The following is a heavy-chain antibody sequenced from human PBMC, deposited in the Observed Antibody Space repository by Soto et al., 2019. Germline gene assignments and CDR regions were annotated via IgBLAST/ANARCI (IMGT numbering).Heavy chain of an antibody. CDR3: ARGAAGTFDWFDP. D-gene: IGHD6-13*01. J-gene: IGHJ5*02. CDR1: GGSISSYY. Sequence: SETLSLTCTVSGGSISSYYWSWIRQPPGKGLEWIGYIYYSGSTNYNPSLKSRVTISVDTSKNQFSLKLSSVTAADTAVYYCARGAAGTFDWFDPWGQGTLVTVSS. CDR2: IYYSGST. V-gene: IGHV4-59*01.